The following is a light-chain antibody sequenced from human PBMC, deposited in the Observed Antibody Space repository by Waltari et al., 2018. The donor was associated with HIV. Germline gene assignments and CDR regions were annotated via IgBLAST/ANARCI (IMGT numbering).Light chain of an antibody. Sequence: EIVMTQSPATLSVSPGERATLSCRASQSVGSNLAWYQQKPGQAPRLLIYGVFTRATGVPARFSGGGSGTEFTLSISSLQSEDFAVYYCQQYTNWPPYTFGQGTKLEIK. CDR1: QSVGSN. CDR3: QQYTNWPPYT. J-gene: IGKJ2*01. V-gene: IGKV3-15*01. CDR2: GVF.